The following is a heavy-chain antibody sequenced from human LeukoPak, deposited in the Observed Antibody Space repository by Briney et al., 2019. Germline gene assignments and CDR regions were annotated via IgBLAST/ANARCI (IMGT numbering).Heavy chain of an antibody. CDR2: INPNSGGT. D-gene: IGHD6-13*01. CDR1: GYTFSASL. Sequence: ASVKVSCKASGYTFSASLLHWVRQAPGQPLEWMGWINPNSGGTKCAQKFQGRVTLTTDTSIGTAYMDLSRLTSDDTAVYYCARGGYSSSWSEGDFDYWGQGTLVTVSS. V-gene: IGHV1-2*02. CDR3: ARGGYSSSWSEGDFDY. J-gene: IGHJ4*02.